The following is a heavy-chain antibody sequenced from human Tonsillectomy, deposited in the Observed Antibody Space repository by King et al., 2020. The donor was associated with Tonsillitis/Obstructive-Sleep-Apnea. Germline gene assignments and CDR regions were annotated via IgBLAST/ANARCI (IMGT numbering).Heavy chain of an antibody. J-gene: IGHJ3*02. Sequence: LQLQESGPGLVKPSETLSLTCTVSGGSISSSSYYWGWIRQPPGKGLEWIGSIYYSGSTYYNPSLKSRVTISVDTSKTQFSLKLSSVTAADTAVYYGARLRDIVVVVAATADAFDIWGQGTMVTVSS. V-gene: IGHV4-39*01. CDR3: ARLRDIVVVVAATADAFDI. D-gene: IGHD2-15*01. CDR2: IYYSGST. CDR1: GGSISSSSYY.